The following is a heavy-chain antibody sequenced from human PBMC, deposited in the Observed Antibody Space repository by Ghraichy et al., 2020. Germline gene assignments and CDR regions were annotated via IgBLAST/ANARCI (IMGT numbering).Heavy chain of an antibody. CDR2: IYYSGST. Sequence: SETLSLTCTVSSGSISDSNSYWGWIRQPPGKGPEWIGSIYYSGSTFYNPSLKSRVTISVDTSRNQFSLKLSSVTAADTAVFYCARNPVSRTYNQGCMDVWGRGTTVIVSS. CDR3: ARNPVSRTYNQGCMDV. J-gene: IGHJ6*02. D-gene: IGHD1-1*01. V-gene: IGHV4-39*01. CDR1: SGSISDSNSY.